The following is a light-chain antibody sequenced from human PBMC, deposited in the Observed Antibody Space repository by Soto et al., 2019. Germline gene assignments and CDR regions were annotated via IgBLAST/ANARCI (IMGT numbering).Light chain of an antibody. V-gene: IGLV1-40*01. Sequence: QSVLTQPPSVSGAPGQRVTISCTGSSSNIGAGFDVHWYQQLPGTAPKVLIYGNSNRPSGVPDRFSGSKSGTSASLAIAGLQAEDEADYYCQSFDSSLNTYVVFGGGTKITVL. CDR2: GNS. CDR3: QSFDSSLNTYVV. CDR1: SSNIGAGFD. J-gene: IGLJ2*01.